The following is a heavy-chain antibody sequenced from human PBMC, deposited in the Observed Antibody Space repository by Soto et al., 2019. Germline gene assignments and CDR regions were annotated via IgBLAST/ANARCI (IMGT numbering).Heavy chain of an antibody. V-gene: IGHV1-58*01. CDR2: IVVGSGNT. D-gene: IGHD4-17*01. J-gene: IGHJ6*02. CDR3: AAGADTVTAGYYGMDV. Sequence: SVKVSCKASGFTFTSSAVQWVRQARGQRLEWIGWIVVGSGNTNYAQKFQERVTITRDMSTSTAYMELSSLRSEDTAMYYCAAGADTVTAGYYGMDVWGQGTTVTVSS. CDR1: GFTFTSSA.